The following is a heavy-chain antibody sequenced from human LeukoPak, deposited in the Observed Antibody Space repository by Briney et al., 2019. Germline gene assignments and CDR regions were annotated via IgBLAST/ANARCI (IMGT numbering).Heavy chain of an antibody. Sequence: PSETLSLTCTVSGVSINNYYWSWIRQPPGKGLEWIGYMYYSGITTYNPSLKSRVTISVDTSRSQFSLKLSSVTAADTAVYYCVRHVLCAGDCPYFDYWGQGTLVTVSS. CDR2: MYYSGIT. J-gene: IGHJ4*02. D-gene: IGHD2-21*02. CDR1: GVSINNYY. CDR3: VRHVLCAGDCPYFDY. V-gene: IGHV4-59*08.